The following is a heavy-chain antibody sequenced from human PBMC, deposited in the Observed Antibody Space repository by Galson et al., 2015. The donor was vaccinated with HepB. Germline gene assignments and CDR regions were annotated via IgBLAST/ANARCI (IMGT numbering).Heavy chain of an antibody. Sequence: SLRLSCAASGVTFKYYWIHWVRRPPEKGLEWVSCIDSDGESTSYADSVRGRFTIPRDGAKNTVYLQMNSLRAEDTAVYYCARPYYDGGWGQGTLVTVSS. V-gene: IGHV3-74*01. CDR1: GVTFKYYW. CDR3: ARPYYDGG. J-gene: IGHJ4*02. D-gene: IGHD3-16*01. CDR2: IDSDGEST.